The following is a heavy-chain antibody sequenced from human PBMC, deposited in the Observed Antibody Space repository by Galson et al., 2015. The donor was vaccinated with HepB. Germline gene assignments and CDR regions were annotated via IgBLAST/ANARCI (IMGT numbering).Heavy chain of an antibody. D-gene: IGHD6-6*01. CDR3: ARWTVEARLDAFDI. CDR2: ISSSSSYI. V-gene: IGHV3-21*01. CDR1: GFTFSSYS. Sequence: SLRLSCAASGFTFSSYSMYWVRQAPGKGLELVSSISSSSSYIYYAESVKGRFTISRDNAKKSLYLEMNSLRAEDTAVYYCARWTVEARLDAFDIWGQGTMVTVSS. J-gene: IGHJ3*02.